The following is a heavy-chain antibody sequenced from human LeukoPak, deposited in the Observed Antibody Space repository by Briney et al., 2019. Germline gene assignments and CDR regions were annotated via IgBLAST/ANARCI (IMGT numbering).Heavy chain of an antibody. CDR1: GFTFSTYA. CDR3: ARAADTYDYVWGSYYYYMDV. J-gene: IGHJ6*03. CDR2: ISSSGSTI. D-gene: IGHD3-16*01. V-gene: IGHV3-48*04. Sequence: GGSLRLSCAASGFTFSTYAIHWVRQAPGKGLEWVSYISSSGSTIYYADSVKGRFTISRDNAKNSLHLQMNSLRAEDTAVYYCARAADTYDYVWGSYYYYMDVWGKGTTVTISS.